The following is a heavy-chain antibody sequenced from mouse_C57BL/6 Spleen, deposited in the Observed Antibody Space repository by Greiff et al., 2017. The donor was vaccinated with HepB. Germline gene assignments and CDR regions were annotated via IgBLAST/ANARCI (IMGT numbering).Heavy chain of an antibody. CDR1: GYTFTDYE. D-gene: IGHD1-1*01. CDR2: IDPETGGT. CDR3: TRRTTVVAFDY. J-gene: IGHJ2*01. Sequence: QVQLQQSGAELVRPGASVTLSCKASGYTFTDYEMYWVKQTPVHGLEWIGAIDPETGGTTYNQKFKGKAILTADKSSSTAYMELRSLTSEDSAVYYCTRRTTVVAFDYWGQGTTLTVSS. V-gene: IGHV1-15*01.